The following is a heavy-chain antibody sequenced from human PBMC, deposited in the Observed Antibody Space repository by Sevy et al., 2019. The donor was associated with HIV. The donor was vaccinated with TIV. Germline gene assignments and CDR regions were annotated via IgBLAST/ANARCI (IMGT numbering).Heavy chain of an antibody. CDR3: STGHCSRGVSQDF. CDR2: IKKKTDDGPT. J-gene: IGHJ4*02. D-gene: IGHD2-15*01. V-gene: IGHV3-15*01. CDR1: GFSFKDAW. Sequence: GGSLRLSCEASGFSFKDAWMSWVRQAPGKGLEWVGRIKKKTDDGPTDYGTPVKGRFTVSRDDSKNTLFLQMNSLKIDDTGVYYCSTGHCSRGVSQDFWGLGTLVTVSS.